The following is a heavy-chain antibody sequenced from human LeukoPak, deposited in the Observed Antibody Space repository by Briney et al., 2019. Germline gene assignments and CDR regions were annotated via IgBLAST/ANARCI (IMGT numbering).Heavy chain of an antibody. V-gene: IGHV3-64*04. CDR3: ARGFSSSWGVFDY. J-gene: IGHJ4*02. D-gene: IGHD6-13*01. CDR2: ISSNGGST. CDR1: GFTFSGYA. Sequence: GGSLRLSCSASGFTFSGYAMHWVRQAPGKGLEYVSVISSNGGSTYYADSVKGRFTISRDNSKNTLYLQMNSLRAEDTAVYYCARGFSSSWGVFDYWGQGTLVTVSS.